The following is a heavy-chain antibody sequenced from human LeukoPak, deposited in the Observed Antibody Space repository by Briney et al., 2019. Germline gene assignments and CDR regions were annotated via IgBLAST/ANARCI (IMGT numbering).Heavy chain of an antibody. CDR2: IYHSGST. D-gene: IGHD6-19*01. Sequence: PSETLSLTCTVSGYSISSGYYWGWIRQSPGKGLEWIGNIYHSGSTYYNPSLKSRVTISVDTSKNQFSLKLSSVTAADTAVHYCARGQARLSWFDPWGQGTLVTVSS. J-gene: IGHJ5*02. CDR3: ARGQARLSWFDP. V-gene: IGHV4-38-2*02. CDR1: GYSISSGYY.